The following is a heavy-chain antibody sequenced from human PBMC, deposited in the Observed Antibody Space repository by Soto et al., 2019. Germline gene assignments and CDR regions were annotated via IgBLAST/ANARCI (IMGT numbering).Heavy chain of an antibody. D-gene: IGHD2-15*01. CDR2: ISGSGGST. Sequence: EVQLLESGGGLVQPGGSLRLSCAASGFTFSSYAMSWVRQAPGKGLEWVSAISGSGGSTYYADSVKGRFTISRDNSKNTLYLQMNSLRAEDTAVYYCAKDPCSGGSCYERGYFDYWGHGTLVTVSS. CDR1: GFTFSSYA. V-gene: IGHV3-23*01. CDR3: AKDPCSGGSCYERGYFDY. J-gene: IGHJ4*01.